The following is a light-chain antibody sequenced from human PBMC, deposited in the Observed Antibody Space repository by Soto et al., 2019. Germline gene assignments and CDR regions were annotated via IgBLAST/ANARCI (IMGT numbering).Light chain of an antibody. CDR1: SSNVGNFNV. Sequence: QSALAQPASVSGSHGQSITISCTGTSSNVGNFNVVSWYQQHPGKAPKVIIYDVTERPSGVSNRFSGSKSGNTASLTISGLQAEDEADYYCCSYAGSGTNVFGTGTKLTVL. V-gene: IGLV2-23*02. CDR3: CSYAGSGTNV. J-gene: IGLJ1*01. CDR2: DVT.